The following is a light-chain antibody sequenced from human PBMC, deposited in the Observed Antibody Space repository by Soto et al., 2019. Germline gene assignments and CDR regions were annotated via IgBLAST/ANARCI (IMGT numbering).Light chain of an antibody. Sequence: QSVLTQPPSVSGAPGQRVTISCTGSSSNIGASNDVYWYQQLPGTAPKLLIYANSKRPSGVPDRFSGSKSGTSASLAITGLQAEDEADYYCPSYDSGLSGGVFGGGTKVTVL. CDR3: PSYDSGLSGGV. CDR1: SSNIGASND. J-gene: IGLJ3*02. CDR2: ANS. V-gene: IGLV1-40*01.